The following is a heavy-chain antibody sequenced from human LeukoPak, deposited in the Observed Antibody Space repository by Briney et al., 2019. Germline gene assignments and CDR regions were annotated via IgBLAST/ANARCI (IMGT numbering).Heavy chain of an antibody. D-gene: IGHD6-13*01. J-gene: IGHJ5*01. CDR3: ARAYSSSWYDF. CDR1: GFTFTKCA. CDR2: ITATGDTA. Sequence: GGSLRLSCVASGFTFTKCAMSWIRQAPGKGLEWVAIITATGDTAYYADSVKGRFTISRDNSKNTLYLQINSVRAEDTAVYYCARAYSSSWYDFWGQGTLVTVSS. V-gene: IGHV3-23*01.